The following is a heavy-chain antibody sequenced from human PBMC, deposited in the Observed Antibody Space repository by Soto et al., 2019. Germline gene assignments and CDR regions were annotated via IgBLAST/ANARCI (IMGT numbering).Heavy chain of an antibody. CDR3: ARVMVDTAMVTHRAGVYYYYYGMDV. CDR2: IYYSGST. J-gene: IGHJ6*02. D-gene: IGHD5-18*01. Sequence: WETLSLTCTVSGGSISSYYWSWIRQPPGKGMEWIGYIYYSGSTNYNPSLKSRFTISVDTSKNQFSLKLSSVTAADTAVYYCARVMVDTAMVTHRAGVYYYYYGMDVWGQGTTVTVSS. V-gene: IGHV4-59*01. CDR1: GGSISSYY.